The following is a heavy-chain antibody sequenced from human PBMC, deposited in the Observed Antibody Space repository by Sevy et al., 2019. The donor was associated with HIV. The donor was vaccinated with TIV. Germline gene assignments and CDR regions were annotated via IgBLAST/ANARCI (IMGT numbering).Heavy chain of an antibody. Sequence: GGSLRLSCAASGFTFSSFGMHWVRQAPGKGLEWVSFISYDGSNKKYADSVKGRLTVSRDKSKNTLYLQMNSLRAEDTAEYYCAKDLDYFDSSAGPSSLIYNYYYGLEDWGPGTTVTVSS. CDR2: ISYDGSNK. D-gene: IGHD3-22*01. J-gene: IGHJ6*02. CDR3: AKDLDYFDSSAGPSSLIYNYYYGLED. CDR1: GFTFSSFG. V-gene: IGHV3-30*02.